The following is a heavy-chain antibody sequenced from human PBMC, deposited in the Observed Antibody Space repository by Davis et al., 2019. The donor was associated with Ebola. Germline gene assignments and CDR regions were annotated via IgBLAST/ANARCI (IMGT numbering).Heavy chain of an antibody. J-gene: IGHJ4*02. CDR1: GGSISNGAYY. CDR2: MRYSGGT. D-gene: IGHD2-2*01. Sequence: MPSETLSLTCSVSGGSISNGAYYCSWIRQHPGKGLEWIGYMRYSGGTYYNPSLKSRVSISVDTSNNQFSLKLTSVTAADTAVYYCARAKVRYCSSASCPSYLASWGQGTLVTVSS. CDR3: ARAKVRYCSSASCPSYLAS. V-gene: IGHV4-31*03.